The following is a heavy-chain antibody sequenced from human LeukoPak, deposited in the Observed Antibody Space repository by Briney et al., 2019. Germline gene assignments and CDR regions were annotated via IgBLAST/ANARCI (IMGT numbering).Heavy chain of an antibody. CDR3: AKRYGSSGWYYFDY. Sequence: GGSLRLSCAASGFTFSSSGMHWVRQAPGKGLEWVAFIHYDGSTKYYTDSVKGRFTISRDNSKNTLCLQMNSLRAEDTALYYCAKRYGSSGWYYFDYWGQGSLVTVSS. D-gene: IGHD6-19*01. CDR1: GFTFSSSG. J-gene: IGHJ4*02. V-gene: IGHV3-30*02. CDR2: IHYDGSTK.